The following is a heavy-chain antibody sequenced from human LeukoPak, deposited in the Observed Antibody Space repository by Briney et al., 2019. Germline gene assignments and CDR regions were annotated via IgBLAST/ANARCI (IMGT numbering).Heavy chain of an antibody. Sequence: ASVKVSCKVSGHTLSEMTMHWVRQAPGKGLEWVGGFDPENDERLCARELWGRLTMTEDTSTDTAYMELSSLRSEDTAVYFCATEMTSVVPDYWGQGTLVTVSS. D-gene: IGHD4-11*01. V-gene: IGHV1-24*01. J-gene: IGHJ4*02. CDR1: GHTLSEMT. CDR2: FDPENDER. CDR3: ATEMTSVVPDY.